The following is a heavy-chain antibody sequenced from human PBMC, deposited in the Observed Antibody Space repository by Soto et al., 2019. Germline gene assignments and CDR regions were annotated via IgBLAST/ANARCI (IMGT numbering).Heavy chain of an antibody. D-gene: IGHD2-8*01. CDR3: ASPTPYCTNGVCYDY. J-gene: IGHJ4*02. CDR2: IYYSGST. Sequence: PSETLSLTCTVSGGSISTSSYYWGWIRQPPGKGQEWIGSIYYSGSTYYNPSLKSRVTISVDTSKNQFSLKLSSVTAADTAVYYCASPTPYCTNGVCYDYCGQGTLVTV. CDR1: GGSISTSSYY. V-gene: IGHV4-39*01.